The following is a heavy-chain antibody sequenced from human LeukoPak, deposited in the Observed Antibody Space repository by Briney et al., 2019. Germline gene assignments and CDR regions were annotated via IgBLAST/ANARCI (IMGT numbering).Heavy chain of an antibody. V-gene: IGHV4-4*07. D-gene: IGHD3-10*01. Sequence: PSETLSLTCTVSGGSISGYYWSWIRQPAGKALEWIGRIHTSGTTNYNPSLKSRVAMSVDTSKSHFSLKLNSGTAADTAVYYCARGSGGGSGRNYKDHYYGMDVWGQGTTVTVSS. CDR2: IHTSGTT. CDR1: GGSISGYY. J-gene: IGHJ6*02. CDR3: ARGSGGGSGRNYKDHYYGMDV.